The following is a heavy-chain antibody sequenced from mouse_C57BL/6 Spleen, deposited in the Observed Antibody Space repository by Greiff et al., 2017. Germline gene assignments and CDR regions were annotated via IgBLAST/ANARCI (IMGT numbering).Heavy chain of an antibody. J-gene: IGHJ1*03. V-gene: IGHV3-6*01. Sequence: EVQRVESGPGLVKPSQSLSLTCSVTGYSITSGYYWNWIRQFPGNKLEWMGYISYDGSNNYNPYLKNRIAITRDTSKNQFFLKLNSVTTEDTATYYCAREDYGSSYWYFDVWGTGTTVTVSS. CDR1: GYSITSGYY. D-gene: IGHD1-1*01. CDR3: AREDYGSSYWYFDV. CDR2: ISYDGSN.